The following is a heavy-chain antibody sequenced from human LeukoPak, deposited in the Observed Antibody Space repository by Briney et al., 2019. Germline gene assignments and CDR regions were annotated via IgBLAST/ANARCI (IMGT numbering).Heavy chain of an antibody. CDR3: AKDSGSGILWFGELTGVLDY. CDR2: ISWNSGSI. D-gene: IGHD3-10*01. Sequence: GRSLRLPCAASGFTFDDYAMHWVRQAPGKGLEWVSGISWNSGSIGYADSVKGRFTISRDNAKNSLYLQMNSLRAEDTALYYCAKDSGSGILWFGELTGVLDYRGQGTLVTVSS. J-gene: IGHJ4*02. V-gene: IGHV3-9*01. CDR1: GFTFDDYA.